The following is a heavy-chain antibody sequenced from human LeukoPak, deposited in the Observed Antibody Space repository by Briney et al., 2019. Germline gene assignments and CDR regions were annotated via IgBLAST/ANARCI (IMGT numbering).Heavy chain of an antibody. D-gene: IGHD2-15*01. J-gene: IGHJ4*02. Sequence: SETLSLTCTVSGGSINSYWSWIRQPAGKGLEWIGRISGSGTITYNPALQSRLSISIDTSKNQFSLKLMSVTAADTAVYYCARLRRYCSGGSCYLRFLFDYWGQGTLVTVSS. CDR1: GGSINSY. CDR2: ISGSGTI. CDR3: ARLRRYCSGGSCYLRFLFDY. V-gene: IGHV4-4*07.